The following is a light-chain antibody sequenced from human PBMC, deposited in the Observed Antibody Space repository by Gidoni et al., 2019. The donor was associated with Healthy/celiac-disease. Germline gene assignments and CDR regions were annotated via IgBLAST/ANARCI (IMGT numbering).Light chain of an antibody. CDR2: WAS. V-gene: IGKV4-1*01. CDR1: QSGLSSSNNKNY. Sequence: DIVMTQSPDSLAVSLGERATINCKSSQSGLSSSNNKNYLAWYQQKPGQPPKLLIYWASTRESGVPDRFSGSGSGTDFTLTISSLQAGDVAVYYCQQYYTTPRTFGQGTKVEIK. J-gene: IGKJ1*01. CDR3: QQYYTTPRT.